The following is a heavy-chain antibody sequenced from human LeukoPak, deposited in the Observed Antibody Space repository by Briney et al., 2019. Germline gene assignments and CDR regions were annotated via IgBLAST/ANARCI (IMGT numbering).Heavy chain of an antibody. CDR3: VTDRPRRGVY. CDR2: ISQTSDER. Sequence: GGSLRLSCAASGFTFSNAWMSWVRQAPGKGLEWISYISQTSDERYYADSVEGRFTISRGNAKSALYLQINTLRVEDTAVYYCVTDRPRRGVYWGQGTLVTVSS. CDR1: GFTFSNAW. V-gene: IGHV3-48*01. J-gene: IGHJ4*02. D-gene: IGHD3-16*01.